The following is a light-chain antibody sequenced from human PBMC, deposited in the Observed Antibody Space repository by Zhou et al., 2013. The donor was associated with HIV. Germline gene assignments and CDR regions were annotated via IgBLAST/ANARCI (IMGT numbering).Light chain of an antibody. CDR2: GAS. J-gene: IGKJ2*01. CDR1: QSVSST. V-gene: IGKV3-15*01. Sequence: EIVMTQSPATLSVSPGERATLSCRASQSVSSTLAWYQQKPGQAPRLLIYGASTRATGIPARFSGSGSGTEFTLTISSLQSEDFAVYYCQQYNNWPLYTFGQGPSWRSN. CDR3: QQYNNWPLYT.